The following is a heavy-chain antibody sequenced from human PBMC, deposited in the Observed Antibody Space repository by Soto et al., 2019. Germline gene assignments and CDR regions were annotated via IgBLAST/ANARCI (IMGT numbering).Heavy chain of an antibody. CDR1: GYNFLNYG. D-gene: IGHD3-10*01. Sequence: GASVKVSCKTSGYNFLNYGMSWVRQAPGQGPEWMGWISVYHGNTIYAQNFQGRVTMTTDTSTSTAYMELTGLRSDDTGVYYCARDHGGATMALLYWGQGTLVTVSS. CDR3: ARDHGGATMALLY. CDR2: ISVYHGNT. V-gene: IGHV1-18*04. J-gene: IGHJ4*02.